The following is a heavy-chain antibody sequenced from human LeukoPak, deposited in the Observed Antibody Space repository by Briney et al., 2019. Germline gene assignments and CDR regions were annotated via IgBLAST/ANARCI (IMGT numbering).Heavy chain of an antibody. CDR1: GFTFDDYA. CDR3: AKGPGIAVAGPLGY. V-gene: IGHV3-9*01. Sequence: GGSLRLSCAASGFTFDDYAMHWVRQAPGKGLEWVSGISWNSGSIGYAASVKGRFTISRDNAKNSLYLQMNSLRAEDTALYYCAKGPGIAVAGPLGYWGQGTLVTVSS. CDR2: ISWNSGSI. D-gene: IGHD6-19*01. J-gene: IGHJ4*02.